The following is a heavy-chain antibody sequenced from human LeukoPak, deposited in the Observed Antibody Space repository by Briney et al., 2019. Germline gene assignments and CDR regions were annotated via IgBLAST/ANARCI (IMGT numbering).Heavy chain of an antibody. D-gene: IGHD4-17*01. Sequence: ASVKVSCKASGYTFTSYDITWVREATGQGLEWMGWMNPNSGSTGYPQKFQGRLTITRNISISTIYMELSSLTPEDTAVYYCARGGAVTTFYYYYMDVWGKGTTVTVSS. CDR2: MNPNSGST. J-gene: IGHJ6*03. CDR1: GYTFTSYD. V-gene: IGHV1-8*03. CDR3: ARGGAVTTFYYYYMDV.